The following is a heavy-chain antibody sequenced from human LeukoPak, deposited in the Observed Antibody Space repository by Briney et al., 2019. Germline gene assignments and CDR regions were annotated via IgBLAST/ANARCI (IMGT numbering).Heavy chain of an antibody. CDR2: INPSGGST. V-gene: IGHV1-46*01. CDR3: ARSPHILTGENFDY. Sequence: ASVKVSCKASGYTFTSYYMHWVRQAPGQGLEWMGIINPSGGSTSYAQKFEGRVTMTRDTSISTAYMELSRLRSDDTAVYYCARSPHILTGENFDYWGQGTLVTVSS. CDR1: GYTFTSYY. D-gene: IGHD3-9*01. J-gene: IGHJ4*02.